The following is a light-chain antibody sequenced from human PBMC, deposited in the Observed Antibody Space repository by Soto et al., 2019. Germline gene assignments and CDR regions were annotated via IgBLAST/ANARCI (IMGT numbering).Light chain of an antibody. CDR3: QQYNSYSQT. J-gene: IGKJ1*01. CDR2: AAS. Sequence: DIQMTQSPSSLSASVEDRVIITCRASQSISNHLNWYQQKPGKVPKLLIYAASSLQSGVPSRFSGSGSGTEFTLTISSLQPEDFATYYCQQYNSYSQTFGQGTKVDI. CDR1: QSISNH. V-gene: IGKV1-17*01.